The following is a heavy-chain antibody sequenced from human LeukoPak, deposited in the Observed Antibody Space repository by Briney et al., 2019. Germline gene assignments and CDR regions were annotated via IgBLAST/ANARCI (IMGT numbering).Heavy chain of an antibody. Sequence: GGSLRLSCAASGFTVSSNHMSWVRQAPGKGLEWVSVISSGGNTYYADSVKGRFTISRDNSKNTPYLHMNSLRAEDTAVYYCAREGPYYFDYWGQGTLVTVSS. V-gene: IGHV3-53*01. CDR3: AREGPYYFDY. J-gene: IGHJ4*02. CDR2: ISSGGNT. CDR1: GFTVSSNH.